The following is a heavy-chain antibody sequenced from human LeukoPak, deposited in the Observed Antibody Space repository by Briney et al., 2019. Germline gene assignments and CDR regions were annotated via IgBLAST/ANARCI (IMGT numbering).Heavy chain of an antibody. CDR3: ARDVGEWSSSWFNWLDP. J-gene: IGHJ5*02. Sequence: SETLSLTCTVSGGSISSYYWSWIRQPAGKGLEWIGRIYTSGSTNYNPSLKSRVTMSVDTSKNQFSLKLSSVTAADTAVYYCARDVGEWSSSWFNWLDPWGQGTLVTVSS. CDR2: IYTSGST. V-gene: IGHV4-4*07. CDR1: GGSISSYY. D-gene: IGHD6-13*01.